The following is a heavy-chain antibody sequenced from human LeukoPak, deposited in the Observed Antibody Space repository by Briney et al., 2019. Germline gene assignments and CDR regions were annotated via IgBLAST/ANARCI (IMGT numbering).Heavy chain of an antibody. V-gene: IGHV4-59*01. Sequence: PSETLSLTCTVSGVSINTYFWSWIQQPPGKGLEWIGYVYYTGITNYNLSLKSRVSISLDTSKNQFSLRLNSVTAAETAVYYCASQLGGTTFHWGQGTLVTVSS. J-gene: IGHJ4*02. CDR3: ASQLGGTTFH. D-gene: IGHD1/OR15-1a*01. CDR2: VYYTGIT. CDR1: GVSINTYF.